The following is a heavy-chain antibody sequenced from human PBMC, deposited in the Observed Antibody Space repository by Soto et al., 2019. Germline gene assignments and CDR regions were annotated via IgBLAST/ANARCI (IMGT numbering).Heavy chain of an antibody. Sequence: GSLRLSCAASVFTFSSYAMSWVRQAPGKGLEWVSAISGSGGSTYYADSVKGRFTISRDNSKNTLYVQMNSLRAEDTAVYYCAKIEYASSWYYYGMDVWGQGTTVTVSS. D-gene: IGHD6-13*01. CDR3: AKIEYASSWYYYGMDV. CDR2: ISGSGGST. J-gene: IGHJ6*02. CDR1: VFTFSSYA. V-gene: IGHV3-23*01.